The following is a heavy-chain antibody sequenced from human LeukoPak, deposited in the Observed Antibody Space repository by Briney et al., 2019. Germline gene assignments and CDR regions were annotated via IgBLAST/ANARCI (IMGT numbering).Heavy chain of an antibody. J-gene: IGHJ5*02. CDR3: AAVTFWSGQNPGDNWFDP. Sequence: PGGSLRLSCAASGFTFSSYVMSWVRQAPGKGLEWVSSISNSGGSTYYADSVKGRFTISRDNSKNTLYLQMNSLRAEDTALYYCAAVTFWSGQNPGDNWFDPWGQGTLVTVSS. CDR1: GFTFSSYV. CDR2: ISNSGGST. V-gene: IGHV3-23*01. D-gene: IGHD3-3*01.